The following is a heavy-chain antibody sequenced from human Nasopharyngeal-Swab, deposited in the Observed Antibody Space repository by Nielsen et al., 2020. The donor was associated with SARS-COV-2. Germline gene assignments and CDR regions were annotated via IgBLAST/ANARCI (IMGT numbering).Heavy chain of an antibody. CDR1: GFTFSSYG. CDR2: IWYDGSNK. CDR3: ARDGIIVVVAATSDAFDI. V-gene: IGHV3-33*01. D-gene: IGHD2-15*01. J-gene: IGHJ3*02. Sequence: GESLKISCAASGFTFSSYGMHWVRQAPGKGLEWVAVIWYDGSNKYYADSVKGRFTISRDNSKDTLYLQMNSLRAEDTAVYYCARDGIIVVVAATSDAFDIWGQGTMVTVSS.